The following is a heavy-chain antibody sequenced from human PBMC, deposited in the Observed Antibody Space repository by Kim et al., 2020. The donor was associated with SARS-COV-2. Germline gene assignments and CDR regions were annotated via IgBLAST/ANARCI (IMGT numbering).Heavy chain of an antibody. V-gene: IGHV1-69*04. D-gene: IGHD6-19*01. CDR2: IIPILGIA. J-gene: IGHJ4*02. CDR3: ARSKGSSVAGDKPHKDWFDY. CDR1: GGTFSSYA. Sequence: SVKVSCKASGGTFSSYAISWVRQAPGQGLEWMGRIIPILGIANYAQKFQGRVTITADKSTSTAYMELSSLRSEDTAVYYCARSKGSSVAGDKPHKDWFDYWGQGTLVTVSS.